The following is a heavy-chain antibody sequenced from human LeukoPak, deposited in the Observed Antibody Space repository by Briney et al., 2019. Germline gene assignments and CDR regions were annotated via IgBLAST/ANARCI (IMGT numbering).Heavy chain of an antibody. D-gene: IGHD5-12*01. CDR2: INPNSGGT. J-gene: IGHJ3*02. CDR1: GYTFTGYY. CDR3: ARDWIVATITRAFDI. V-gene: IGHV1-2*02. Sequence: ASVKVCCKASGYTFTGYYMHWVRQAPGQGLEWMGWINPNSGGTNYAQKFQGRVTMTRDTSISTAYMELSRLRSDDTAVYYCARDWIVATITRAFDIWGQGTMVTVSS.